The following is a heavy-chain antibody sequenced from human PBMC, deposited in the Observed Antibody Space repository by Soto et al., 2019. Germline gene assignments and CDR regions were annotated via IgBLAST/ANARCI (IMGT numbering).Heavy chain of an antibody. CDR3: ARARSYDDFWSGYSYYYYGMDV. V-gene: IGHV4-38-2*01. CDR1: GYSISSGYY. J-gene: IGHJ6*02. CDR2: IYHSGST. Sequence: SETLSLTCAVSGYSISSGYYWGWIRQPPGKGLEWIGSIYHSGSTYYNPSLKSRVTISVDTSKNQFSLKLSSVTAADTAVYYCARARSYDDFWSGYSYYYYGMDVWGQGTTVTSP. D-gene: IGHD3-3*01.